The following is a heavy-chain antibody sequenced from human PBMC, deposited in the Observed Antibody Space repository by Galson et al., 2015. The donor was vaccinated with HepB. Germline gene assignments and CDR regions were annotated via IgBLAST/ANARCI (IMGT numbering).Heavy chain of an antibody. J-gene: IGHJ5*02. CDR1: GYTFTSYY. D-gene: IGHD6-13*01. CDR2: INPSGGST. V-gene: IGHV1-46*03. CDR3: ARETAAAVLGEPENWFDP. Sequence: SVKVSCKASGYTFTSYYMHWVRQAPGQGLEWMGIINPSGGSTSYAQKFQGRVTMTRDTSTSTVYMELSSLRSEDTAVYYCARETAAAVLGEPENWFDPWGQGTLVTVSS.